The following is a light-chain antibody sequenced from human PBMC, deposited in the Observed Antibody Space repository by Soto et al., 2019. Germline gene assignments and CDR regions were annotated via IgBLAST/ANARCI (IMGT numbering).Light chain of an antibody. V-gene: IGKV1-16*01. CDR1: QDISSH. Sequence: DIQMTQSPSSLSASVGDRVTITCRASQDISSHLAWFQQKPRKAPKSLMFGASNLRSGVPSRFSGSGSGTVFTFTISSLQPDDFATYYCQQYHLYTWTFGQGTKVEI. CDR2: GAS. J-gene: IGKJ1*01. CDR3: QQYHLYTWT.